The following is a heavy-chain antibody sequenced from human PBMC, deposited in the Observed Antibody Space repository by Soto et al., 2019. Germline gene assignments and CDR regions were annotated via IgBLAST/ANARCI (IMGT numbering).Heavy chain of an antibody. CDR2: ISTDESST. Sequence: VGSLRLSCVASGFTFSNYWMHWVRQAPGKGLVWVSRISTDESSTYYADSVKGRFTISRDNSKNTLYLQMNSLRAEDTAVYYCASTRGYCSGGSCSSVPSYFDYWGQGTLVTVSS. V-gene: IGHV3-74*01. J-gene: IGHJ4*02. D-gene: IGHD2-15*01. CDR3: ASTRGYCSGGSCSSVPSYFDY. CDR1: GFTFSNYW.